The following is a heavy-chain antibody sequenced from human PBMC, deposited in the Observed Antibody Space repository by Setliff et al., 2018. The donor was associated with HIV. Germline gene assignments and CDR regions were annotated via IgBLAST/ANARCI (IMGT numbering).Heavy chain of an antibody. Sequence: GGSLRLSCEASGFTLRSYAMYWVRQAPGKGLEWVAGISGAGATTYYADSVKGRFTISRDNSKDTLYLQMNSLRAEDTAVYYCAKDRFSDSSAPGDAFDVWGVGTLVTVSS. V-gene: IGHV3-23*01. CDR2: ISGAGATT. D-gene: IGHD3-22*01. CDR3: AKDRFSDSSAPGDAFDV. J-gene: IGHJ3*01. CDR1: GFTLRSYA.